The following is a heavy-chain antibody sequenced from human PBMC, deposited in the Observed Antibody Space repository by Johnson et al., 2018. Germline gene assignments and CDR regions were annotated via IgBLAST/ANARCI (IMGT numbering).Heavy chain of an antibody. CDR3: AKEGHYYDSSGYYYVEYFQH. J-gene: IGHJ1*01. CDR2: IKSKTDGGTT. D-gene: IGHD3-22*01. Sequence: VQLQESGGGVVQPGRSLRLSCAASGFTFSNYWMSWVRQAPGKGLEWVGRIKSKTDGGTTDYAAPVKGRLTISRDDSKNTLYLQMNSLKTEDAAVYYCAKEGHYYDSSGYYYVEYFQHWGQGTLVTVSS. V-gene: IGHV3-15*01. CDR1: GFTFSNYW.